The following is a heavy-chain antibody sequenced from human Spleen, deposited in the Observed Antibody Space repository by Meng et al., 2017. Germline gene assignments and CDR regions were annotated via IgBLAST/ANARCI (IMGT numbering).Heavy chain of an antibody. Sequence: SETLSLTCTVSGGSISSYYWSWIRQPPGKGLEWSGYIYYSGSTNYNPSLKSRVTISVDTPKNQFSLKLSSVTAADTAVYYCARLMIFFDYWGQGTLVTVSS. D-gene: IGHD3-16*01. V-gene: IGHV4-59*01. CDR2: IYYSGST. CDR3: ARLMIFFDY. J-gene: IGHJ4*02. CDR1: GGSISSYY.